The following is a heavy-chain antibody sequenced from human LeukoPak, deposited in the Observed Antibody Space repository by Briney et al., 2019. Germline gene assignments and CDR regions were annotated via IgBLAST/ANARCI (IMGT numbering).Heavy chain of an antibody. Sequence: PGGSLTLPRTASGFTHSSHPMHWAPHAPGKAAEWVAVISYDGSNKTYADSVKGRFTISRDNSKNTLYLQMNSLRAEDTAVYYCARDADSSGYYYPIDYWGQGTLVTVSP. V-gene: IGHV3-30-3*01. J-gene: IGHJ4*02. D-gene: IGHD3-22*01. CDR2: ISYDGSNK. CDR3: ARDADSSGYYYPIDY. CDR1: GFTHSSHP.